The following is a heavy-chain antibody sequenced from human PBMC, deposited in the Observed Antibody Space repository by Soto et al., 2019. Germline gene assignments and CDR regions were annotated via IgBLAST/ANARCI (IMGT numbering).Heavy chain of an antibody. Sequence: EVQLLESGGGLVQPGGSLRLSWAASGFTFSSYAMSGARPAPGKGLEWVSVISGSGVSTYYADSVKARFTISRDNSKNTLYLQMNSLRAEDTAVYYCAKDPFGSSPFDYWGQGTLVTVSS. J-gene: IGHJ4*02. V-gene: IGHV3-23*01. CDR3: AKDPFGSSPFDY. D-gene: IGHD6-6*01. CDR1: GFTFSSYA. CDR2: ISGSGVST.